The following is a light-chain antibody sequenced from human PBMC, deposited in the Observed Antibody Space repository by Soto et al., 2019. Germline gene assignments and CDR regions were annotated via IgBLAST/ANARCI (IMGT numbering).Light chain of an antibody. CDR1: QTVIRN. CDR2: GAS. J-gene: IGKJ1*01. V-gene: IGKV3-20*01. CDR3: QQYGSSPAT. Sequence: EIVLTQSPATLSLSPGERATLSCRASQTVIRNLAWYQQKPGQTPRLLIHGASTRATGIPDRFTGSGSGTDFTLSVSRLEPEDFAVYFCQQYGSSPATFGQGTKVGIK.